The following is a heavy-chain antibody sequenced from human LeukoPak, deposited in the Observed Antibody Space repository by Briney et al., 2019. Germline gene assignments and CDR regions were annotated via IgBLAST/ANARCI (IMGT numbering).Heavy chain of an antibody. CDR3: ARKLAARFDP. J-gene: IGHJ5*02. CDR2: INHSGST. D-gene: IGHD2-15*01. Sequence: SETLSLTCAVYGGSFSGYYWSWIRRPPGKGLEWIGEINHSGSTNYNPSLKSRVTISVDTSKNQFSLKLSSVTAADTAVYYCARKLAARFDPWGQGTLVTVSS. V-gene: IGHV4-34*01. CDR1: GGSFSGYY.